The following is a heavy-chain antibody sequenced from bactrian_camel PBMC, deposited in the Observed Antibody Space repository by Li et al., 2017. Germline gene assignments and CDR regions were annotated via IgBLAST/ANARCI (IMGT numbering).Heavy chain of an antibody. D-gene: IGHD3*01. Sequence: HVQLVESGGDTVQAGGSLRLSCAASGFTFDDHDMGWFRQAHGDGCELVSTISSERSTYYADFVKGRFTISQDKAKNTMYLQMSSLKPEDTAVYYCATDPSAPPPLCGVSSHPLAVWGQGTQVT. CDR2: ISSERST. V-gene: IGHV3S63*01. J-gene: IGHJ4*01. CDR3: ATDPSAPPPLCGVSSHPLAV. CDR1: GFTFDDHD.